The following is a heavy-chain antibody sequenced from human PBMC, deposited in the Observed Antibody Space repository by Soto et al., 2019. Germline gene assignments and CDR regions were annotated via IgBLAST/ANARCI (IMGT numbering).Heavy chain of an antibody. CDR1: QFSFSSYG. J-gene: IGHJ4*02. Sequence: PGGSLRLSCAASQFSFSSYGMHWVRQAPGKGLEWVAVIWYDGSSKYYADSVKGRFTISRDNSKNTLYLQMNRLRVDDTAVYYCETRSYYGSGSFHLDSWGQGALVTVSS. CDR3: ETRSYYGSGSFHLDS. CDR2: IWYDGSSK. D-gene: IGHD3-10*01. V-gene: IGHV3-33*03.